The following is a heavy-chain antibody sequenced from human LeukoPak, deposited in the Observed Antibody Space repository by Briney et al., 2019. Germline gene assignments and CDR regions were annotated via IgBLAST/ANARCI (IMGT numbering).Heavy chain of an antibody. V-gene: IGHV1-24*01. CDR1: GYTLTELP. CDR3: ASAAAYKSRYYYYGMDV. J-gene: IGHJ6*02. D-gene: IGHD6-13*01. CDR2: FDPEDGET. Sequence: ASVTVSCKVSGYTLTELPMHWVRQAPGKGLEWMGGFDPEDGETIYAQKFQGRVTITADKSTSTAYMELSSLRSEDTAVYYCASAAAYKSRYYYYGMDVWGQGTTVTVSS.